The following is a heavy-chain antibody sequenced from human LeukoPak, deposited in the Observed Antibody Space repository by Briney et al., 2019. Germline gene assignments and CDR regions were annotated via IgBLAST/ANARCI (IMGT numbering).Heavy chain of an antibody. CDR1: GGSISSGSYY. D-gene: IGHD4-17*01. CDR3: ARVSDYGDYVSFNWFDP. V-gene: IGHV4-61*01. CDR2: IYYSGST. Sequence: PSQTLSLTCTVSGGSISSGSYYWSWIRQPPGKGLEWIGYIYYSGSTNYNPSLKSRVTISVDTSKNQFSLKLSSVTAADTAVYYCARVSDYGDYVSFNWFDPWGQGTLVTVSS. J-gene: IGHJ5*02.